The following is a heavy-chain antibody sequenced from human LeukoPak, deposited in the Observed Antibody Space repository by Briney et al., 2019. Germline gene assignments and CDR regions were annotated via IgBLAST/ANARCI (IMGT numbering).Heavy chain of an antibody. V-gene: IGHV3-23*01. CDR1: GFTFSSYA. Sequence: GGSLRLSCAASGFTFSSYAMNWVRQAPGKGLEWVSSIHANDGNTYYAESVKGRFTISRDNSKDPLYLQVNSLRADDTAIYYCARELRVGFGELIGAFDLWGQGTMVTVSP. D-gene: IGHD3-10*01. CDR3: ARELRVGFGELIGAFDL. CDR2: IHANDGNT. J-gene: IGHJ3*01.